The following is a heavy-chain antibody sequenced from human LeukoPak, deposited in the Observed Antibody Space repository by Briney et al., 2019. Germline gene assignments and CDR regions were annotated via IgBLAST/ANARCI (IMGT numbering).Heavy chain of an antibody. V-gene: IGHV3-7*01. CDR1: GFTFDDYW. Sequence: PGGSLRLSCGASGFTFDDYWMGWVRQAPGQGLEWVANINQDGSEKYYLDSVKGRFTISRDNARNSLYLQVNSLRAEDTAVYYCARGDKQLVFNRNKGGFDPWGQGTLVTVSS. CDR3: ARGDKQLVFNRNKGGFDP. D-gene: IGHD6-13*01. J-gene: IGHJ5*02. CDR2: INQDGSEK.